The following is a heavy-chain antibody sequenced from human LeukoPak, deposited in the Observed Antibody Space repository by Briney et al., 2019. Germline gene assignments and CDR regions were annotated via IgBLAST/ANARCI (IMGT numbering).Heavy chain of an antibody. CDR1: GFTFSSYS. V-gene: IGHV3-21*04. D-gene: IGHD3-22*01. CDR2: ISSSSSYI. Sequence: KTGGSLRLSCAASGFTFSSYSMNWVRQAPGKGLEWVSSISSSSSYIYYADSVKGRITISRDNSKNTLYLQMNSLRAEDTAVYYCARDPSSGGDYWGQGTLVTVSS. J-gene: IGHJ4*02. CDR3: ARDPSSGGDY.